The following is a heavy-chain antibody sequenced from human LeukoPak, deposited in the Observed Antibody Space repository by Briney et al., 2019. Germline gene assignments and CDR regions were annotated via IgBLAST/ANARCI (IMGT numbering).Heavy chain of an antibody. Sequence: GGSLRLSCAASGFTFSSDSMKWVRQAPGKGLEWVGRIKSKTDGGTTDYAAPVKGRFTISRDDSKNTLYLQMNSLKTEDTAVYYCTTRWFPRTPNWGQGTLVTVSS. CDR3: TTRWFPRTPN. V-gene: IGHV3-15*01. CDR1: GFTFSSDS. J-gene: IGHJ4*02. CDR2: IKSKTDGGTT. D-gene: IGHD3-10*01.